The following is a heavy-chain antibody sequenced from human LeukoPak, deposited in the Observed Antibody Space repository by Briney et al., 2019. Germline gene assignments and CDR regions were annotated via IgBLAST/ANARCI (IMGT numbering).Heavy chain of an antibody. J-gene: IGHJ4*02. CDR2: IYYSGST. D-gene: IGHD1-20*01. CDR1: GGSISSYY. CDR3: AKGYAGITGTTAP. V-gene: IGHV4-59*08. Sequence: SETLSLTCTVSGGSISSYYWSWIRQPPGKGLEWIGYIYYSGSTNYNPSLKSRVTISVDTSKNQFSLKLSSVTAADTAVYYCAKGYAGITGTTAPWGQGTLVTVSS.